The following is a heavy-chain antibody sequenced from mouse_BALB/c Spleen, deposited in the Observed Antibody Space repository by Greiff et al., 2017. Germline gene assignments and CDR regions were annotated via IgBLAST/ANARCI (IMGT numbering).Heavy chain of an antibody. D-gene: IGHD1-2*01. Sequence: EVHLVESGGGLVQPGGSLRLSCATSGFTFTDYYMSWVRQPPGKALEWLGFIRNKANGYTTEYSASVKGRFPISRDNSQSILYLQMNTLRAEDSATYYCARDMTTAGFAYWGQGTLVTVSA. V-gene: IGHV7-3*02. CDR3: ARDMTTAGFAY. J-gene: IGHJ3*01. CDR1: GFTFTDYY. CDR2: IRNKANGYTT.